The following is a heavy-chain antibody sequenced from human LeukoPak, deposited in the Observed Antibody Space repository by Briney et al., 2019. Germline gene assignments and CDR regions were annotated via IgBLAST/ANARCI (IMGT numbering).Heavy chain of an antibody. D-gene: IGHD3-22*01. CDR3: AKDFSLYYYDSSGYGSTLNC. V-gene: IGHV3-48*03. J-gene: IGHJ4*02. CDR2: IGGSGSTT. Sequence: GGSLRLSCAVSGFTFSDFEMNWVRQAPGKGPEWISYIGGSGSTTYYADSVKGRFTISRDNSKNTLYLQMNSLRAEDTAVYYCAKDFSLYYYDSSGYGSTLNCWGQGTLVTVSS. CDR1: GFTFSDFE.